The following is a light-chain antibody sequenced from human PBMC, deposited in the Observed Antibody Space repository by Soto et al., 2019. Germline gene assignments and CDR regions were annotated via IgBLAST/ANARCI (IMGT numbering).Light chain of an antibody. CDR1: QSVSTR. V-gene: IGKV3-15*01. CDR2: GAT. Sequence: EIVMTQSPATLSVSPGERVTLSCGASQSVSTRLAWYQHKPGQSPRLLISGATTGATGIPPRFSASGSGTDFTLTVNSLQSEDIAVYYCQQYHNWPVTFGGGTRWIS. CDR3: QQYHNWPVT. J-gene: IGKJ4*01.